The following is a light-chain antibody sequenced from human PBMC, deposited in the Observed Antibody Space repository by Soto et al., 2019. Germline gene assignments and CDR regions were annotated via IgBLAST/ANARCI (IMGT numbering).Light chain of an antibody. J-gene: IGLJ1*01. CDR3: QSYDSSLNRV. V-gene: IGLV1-40*01. Sequence: QLVLSQPPSVSGAPGQGITISCTGSSSNIGANYDVHWYRQVPGTAPKLLMSGDNNRPSGVADRFSGSKSGTSASLAITRLQAEDEADYYCQSYDSSLNRVFGTGTKLTVL. CDR1: SSNIGANYD. CDR2: GDN.